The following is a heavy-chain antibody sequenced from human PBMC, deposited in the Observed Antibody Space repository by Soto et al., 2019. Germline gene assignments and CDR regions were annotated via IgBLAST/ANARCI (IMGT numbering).Heavy chain of an antibody. D-gene: IGHD2-15*01. Sequence: GGSLRLSCAASGFTFSDYYMSWIRQAPGKGLEWVSYISSSGSTIYYADSVKGRFTISRDNAKNSLYLQMNSLRAEDTAVYYCARARCDTHCYYYGMDVWGQGTTVTVSS. J-gene: IGHJ6*02. CDR2: ISSSGSTI. CDR3: ARARCDTHCYYYGMDV. V-gene: IGHV3-11*01. CDR1: GFTFSDYY.